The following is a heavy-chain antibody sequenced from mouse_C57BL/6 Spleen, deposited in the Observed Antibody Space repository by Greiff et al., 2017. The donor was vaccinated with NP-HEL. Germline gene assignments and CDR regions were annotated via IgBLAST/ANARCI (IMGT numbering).Heavy chain of an antibody. D-gene: IGHD3-2*02. CDR2: IDPEDGDT. CDR1: GFNIKDYY. V-gene: IGHV14-1*01. Sequence: VQLQQSGAELVRPGASVKLSCTASGFNIKDYYMHWVKQRPEQGLEWIGRIDPEDGDTEYAPKFQGKATMTADTSSNTAYLQLSSLTSEDTAVYYCTTRGIAQAAWFAYWGQGTLVTVSA. J-gene: IGHJ3*01. CDR3: TTRGIAQAAWFAY.